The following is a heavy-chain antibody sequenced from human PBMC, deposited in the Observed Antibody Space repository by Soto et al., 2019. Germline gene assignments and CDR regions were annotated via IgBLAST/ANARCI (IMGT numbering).Heavy chain of an antibody. CDR1: GYTFTDYY. CDR3: ARSPPGDSKTNWFDP. J-gene: IGHJ5*02. Sequence: QVQLVQSGAEVKKPGASVKVSCKASGYTFTDYYIHWVRQAPGQGLQWMGSINPNSGGTNFAQKFRGRVTMTRDSSISTAYMELSRLKSDDTAIYYCARSPPGDSKTNWFDPWGQGTLVTVSS. V-gene: IGHV1-2*02. D-gene: IGHD4-4*01. CDR2: INPNSGGT.